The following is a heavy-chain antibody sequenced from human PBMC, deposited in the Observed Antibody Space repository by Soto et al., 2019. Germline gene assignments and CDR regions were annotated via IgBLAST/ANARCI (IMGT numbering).Heavy chain of an antibody. D-gene: IGHD2-21*02. CDR3: AKFYGGNSAHTYTIDP. CDR1: GFTFSSYA. CDR2: ISGSGGST. J-gene: IGHJ5*02. Sequence: EVQLLESGGGLVQPGGSLRLSCAASGFTFSSYAMSWVRQAPGKGLESVSTISGSGGSTHYADSVKGRFTISRDNSKNTLYLQMNSLRAEDTAVYYCAKFYGGNSAHTYTIDPWGQGTLVTVSS. V-gene: IGHV3-23*01.